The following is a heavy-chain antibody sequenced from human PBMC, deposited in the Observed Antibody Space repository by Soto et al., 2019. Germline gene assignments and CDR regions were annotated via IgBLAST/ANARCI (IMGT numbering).Heavy chain of an antibody. CDR1: GFTFSSYS. D-gene: IGHD2-15*01. Sequence: EVQLVESGGGLVKPGGYLRLSCAASGFTFSSYSMNWVRQAPGKGLEWVSSISSSSTYIYYADSVKGRFTISRDNAKNSLYLQMNSLRAEDTALYYCAVIGVVAATHWFDPWGQGTLVTVSS. V-gene: IGHV3-21*01. CDR3: AVIGVVAATHWFDP. CDR2: ISSSSTYI. J-gene: IGHJ5*02.